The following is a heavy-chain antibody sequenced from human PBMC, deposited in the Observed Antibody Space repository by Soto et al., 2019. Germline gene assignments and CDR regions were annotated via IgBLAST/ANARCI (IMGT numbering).Heavy chain of an antibody. Sequence: EVQLLESGGGLVQSGGSLRLSCAASGFTFSNSAMGWVRQAPGKGLEWVSTISGNGVNTYYADSVKGRFTISRDNPKNPLFLQMNSLRAEDTAIYYCAKVPRYCSGGSCFGGYFDYWGQGTLVPVSS. CDR2: ISGNGVNT. J-gene: IGHJ4*02. CDR1: GFTFSNSA. CDR3: AKVPRYCSGGSCFGGYFDY. V-gene: IGHV3-23*01. D-gene: IGHD2-15*01.